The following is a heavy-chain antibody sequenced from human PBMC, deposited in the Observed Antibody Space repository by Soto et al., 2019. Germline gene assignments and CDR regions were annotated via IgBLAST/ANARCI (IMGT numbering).Heavy chain of an antibody. Sequence: QVQLVESGGGVVQPGGSLRLSCAASGFTFRNHAMHWVRQAPGKGLXXXXVXXHDGSNAFYRDSVKGRFTVSRDNSKNTLYLYMNSLRSEETGVYYCARGDREDILVVVGARPGEYGTDIWGQGTTVIVSS. D-gene: IGHD2-15*01. CDR2: XXHDGSNA. CDR1: GFTFRNHA. J-gene: IGHJ6*02. CDR3: ARGDREDILVVVGARPGEYGTDI. V-gene: IGHV3-30-3*01.